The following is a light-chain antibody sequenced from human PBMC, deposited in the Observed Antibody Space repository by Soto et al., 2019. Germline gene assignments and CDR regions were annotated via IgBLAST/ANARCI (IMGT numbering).Light chain of an antibody. CDR2: GAS. CDR1: QSVSSN. Sequence: EIVMTQSPATLSVSPGERATLSCRASQSVSSNLAWYQQKPGQAPRLRIYGASTRATGVPARFSGSGSGTEFTLTISSLQSEDFVVYYCQQYNNWPPWTFGQGTKVEI. CDR3: QQYNNWPPWT. J-gene: IGKJ1*01. V-gene: IGKV3-15*01.